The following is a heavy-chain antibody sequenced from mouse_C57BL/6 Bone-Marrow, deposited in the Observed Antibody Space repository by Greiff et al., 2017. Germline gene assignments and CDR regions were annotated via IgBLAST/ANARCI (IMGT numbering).Heavy chain of an antibody. D-gene: IGHD1-1*01. V-gene: IGHV15-2*01. Sequence: QVQLQQSGSELRSPASSVPLSCKDFVSEVFPIAYMGWVRQKLGNGYEWIGCILPSIGRTIYGDKFEDKATLDADTLSNTAYLELNSLTSEDSAIYYCARDYYGTYWGQGTLVTVSA. CDR3: ARDYYGTY. CDR1: VSEVFPIAY. CDR2: ILPSIGRT. J-gene: IGHJ3*01.